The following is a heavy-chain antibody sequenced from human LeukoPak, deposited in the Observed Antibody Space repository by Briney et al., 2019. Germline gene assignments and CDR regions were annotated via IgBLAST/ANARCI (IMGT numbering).Heavy chain of an antibody. CDR1: GASISSHY. Sequence: SETLPLTCIVSGASISSHYWSWIRQTPGKGLEWIGQIYYSGSTNYNPSLKSRVTISVDTSKNQFSLKLSSVTAADTAVYYCARDIRAVGATLYFDYWGQGTLVTVSS. CDR2: IYYSGST. J-gene: IGHJ4*02. D-gene: IGHD1-26*01. CDR3: ARDIRAVGATLYFDY. V-gene: IGHV4-59*11.